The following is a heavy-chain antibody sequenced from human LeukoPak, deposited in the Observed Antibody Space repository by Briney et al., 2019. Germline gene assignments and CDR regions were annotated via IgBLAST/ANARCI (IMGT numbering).Heavy chain of an antibody. D-gene: IGHD6-13*01. Sequence: GGSLRLSCVVSGFTFNNHWMSWVRQAPGKGLEWVANIKQDGSVKYYVDSLKGRFTISRDNAKNSVYLQMNSLRAEDTAVYYCARIGYSSSSFDYWGQGTLVTVSS. V-gene: IGHV3-7*01. CDR1: GFTFNNHW. CDR3: ARIGYSSSSFDY. J-gene: IGHJ4*02. CDR2: IKQDGSVK.